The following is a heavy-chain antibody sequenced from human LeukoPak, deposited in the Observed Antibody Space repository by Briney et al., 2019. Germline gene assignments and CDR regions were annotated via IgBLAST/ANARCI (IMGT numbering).Heavy chain of an antibody. Sequence: GGSLRLSCAASGFTFSSYSMNWVRQAPGKGLEWVSSISSSSSYTYYADSVKGRFTISRDNAKNSLYLQMNSLRAEDTAVYYCARDRGYCSGGSCYLDYWGQGTLVTVSS. CDR1: GFTFSSYS. J-gene: IGHJ4*02. D-gene: IGHD2-15*01. CDR2: ISSSSSYT. CDR3: ARDRGYCSGGSCYLDY. V-gene: IGHV3-21*01.